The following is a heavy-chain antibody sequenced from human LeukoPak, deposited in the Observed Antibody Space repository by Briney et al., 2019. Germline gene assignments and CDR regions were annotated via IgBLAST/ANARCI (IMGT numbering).Heavy chain of an antibody. J-gene: IGHJ6*02. CDR3: ARGGYSYGSPGDYYYGMDV. CDR1: GYSFTNNW. V-gene: IGHV5-51*01. Sequence: GESLKISCKGSGYSFTNNWTGWVRQMPGKGLEWIGIIYPGDSDTRYSPSFQGQVTISADKSISTAYLQWSSLKASDTAMYYCARGGYSYGSPGDYYYGMDVWGQGTTVTVSS. CDR2: IYPGDSDT. D-gene: IGHD5-18*01.